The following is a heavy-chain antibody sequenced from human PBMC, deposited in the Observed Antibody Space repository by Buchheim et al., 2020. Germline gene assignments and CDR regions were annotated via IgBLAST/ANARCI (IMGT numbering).Heavy chain of an antibody. CDR2: IYYSGST. D-gene: IGHD1-26*01. V-gene: IGHV4-39*01. Sequence: QLQLQESGPGLVKPSETLSLTCTVSGGSISSSSYYWGWIRQPPGKGLEWIGSIYYSGSTYYNPSLKSRVTISVDTSKNQFSLKLSSVTAADTAVYYCARLPFIVGATKGAFDIWGQGT. J-gene: IGHJ3*02. CDR3: ARLPFIVGATKGAFDI. CDR1: GGSISSSSYY.